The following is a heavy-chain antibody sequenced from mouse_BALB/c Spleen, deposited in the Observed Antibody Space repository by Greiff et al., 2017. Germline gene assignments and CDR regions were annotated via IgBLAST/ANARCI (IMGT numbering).Heavy chain of an antibody. J-gene: IGHJ3*01. Sequence: ESGAELMKPGASVKISCKATGYTFSSYWIEWVKQRPGHGLEWIGEILPGSGSTNYNEKFKGKATFTADTSSNTAYMQLSSLTSEDSAVYYCARGGARFSWFAYWGQGTLVTVSA. CDR2: ILPGSGST. CDR1: GYTFSSYW. CDR3: ARGGARFSWFAY. D-gene: IGHD3-1*01. V-gene: IGHV1-9*01.